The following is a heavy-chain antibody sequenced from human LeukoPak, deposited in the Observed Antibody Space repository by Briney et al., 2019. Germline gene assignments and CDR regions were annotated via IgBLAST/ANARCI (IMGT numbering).Heavy chain of an antibody. D-gene: IGHD5-12*01. J-gene: IGHJ4*02. CDR1: GFTFDDYG. V-gene: IGHV3-20*04. CDR3: ARALVATSTGGFDY. Sequence: PGGSLRLSCAASGFTFDDYGMSWVRQAPGKGLEWVSGINWNGGSTGYADSVKGRFTISRDNAKNSLYLQMNSLRAEDTALYYCARALVATSTGGFDYWGQGTLVTVCS. CDR2: INWNGGST.